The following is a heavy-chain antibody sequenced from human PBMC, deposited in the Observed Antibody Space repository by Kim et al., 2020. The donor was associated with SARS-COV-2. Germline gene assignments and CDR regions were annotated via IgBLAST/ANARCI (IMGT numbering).Heavy chain of an antibody. J-gene: IGHJ4*02. V-gene: IGHV3-74*01. Sequence: GGSLRLSCAASGFTFSSYWMHWVRQAPGKGLVWVSRINSDGSSTSYADSVKGRFTISRDNAKNTLYLQMNSLRAEDTAVYYCARVPYYGSGSLYYFDYWGQGTLVTVSS. CDR3: ARVPYYGSGSLYYFDY. CDR1: GFTFSSYW. CDR2: INSDGSST. D-gene: IGHD3-10*01.